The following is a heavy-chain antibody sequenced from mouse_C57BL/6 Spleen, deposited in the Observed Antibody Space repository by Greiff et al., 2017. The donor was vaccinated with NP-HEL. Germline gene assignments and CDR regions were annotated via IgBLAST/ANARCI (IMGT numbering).Heavy chain of an antibody. Sequence: EVQLVESGGGLVQPGGSLSLSCAASGFTFTDYYMSWVRQPPGKALEWLGFIRNKANGYTTEYSASVKGRFTISRDNSQSILYLQMNALRAEDSATYYCASLYYDSWFAYWGQGTLVTVSA. D-gene: IGHD2-4*01. CDR1: GFTFTDYY. V-gene: IGHV7-3*01. CDR2: IRNKANGYTT. CDR3: ASLYYDSWFAY. J-gene: IGHJ3*01.